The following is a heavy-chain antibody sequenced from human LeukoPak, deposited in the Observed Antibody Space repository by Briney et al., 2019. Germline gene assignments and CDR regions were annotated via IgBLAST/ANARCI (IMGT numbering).Heavy chain of an antibody. V-gene: IGHV5-51*01. CDR3: ARRVTFGGSIVAAFDI. CDR2: IYPGDFDT. CDR1: GYSFTNYW. Sequence: GESLKISCKGSGYSFTNYWIGWVRQMPGKGLEWMGIIYPGDFDTRYSPSFEGRVTISAEKSISTAYLQWSSLKASDTAIYYCARRVTFGGSIVAAFDIWGQGTMVTASS. J-gene: IGHJ3*02. D-gene: IGHD3-16*02.